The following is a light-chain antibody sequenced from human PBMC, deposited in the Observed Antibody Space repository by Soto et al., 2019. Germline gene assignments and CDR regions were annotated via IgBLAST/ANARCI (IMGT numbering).Light chain of an antibody. V-gene: IGLV2-14*02. CDR1: YNDVGTYNL. CDR3: SSFTNSSPLGV. J-gene: IGLJ1*01. CDR2: NVD. Sequence: QSVLTQPASVSGSPGQSISISCTGTYNDVGTYNLVSWYQQHPGKAPKPVIYNVDTQPSGVPDRFSGSKSGNTASMTISGLQAEDEADYYCSSFTNSSPLGVFGTGTKVTVL.